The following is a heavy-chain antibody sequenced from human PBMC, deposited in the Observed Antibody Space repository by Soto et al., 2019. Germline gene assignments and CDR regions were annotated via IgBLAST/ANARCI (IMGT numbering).Heavy chain of an antibody. CDR3: ARGVGDTIFGVVIIDYYYDYMAV. Sequence: GGSLRLSCAASGFTFSSYSMNWVRQAPGKGLEWVSSISSSSSYIYYADSVKGRFTISRDNAKNSLYLQMNSLRAEDTAVYYCARGVGDTIFGVVIIDYYYDYMAVWGKGPTVTVSS. V-gene: IGHV3-21*01. J-gene: IGHJ6*03. CDR2: ISSSSSYI. D-gene: IGHD3-3*01. CDR1: GFTFSSYS.